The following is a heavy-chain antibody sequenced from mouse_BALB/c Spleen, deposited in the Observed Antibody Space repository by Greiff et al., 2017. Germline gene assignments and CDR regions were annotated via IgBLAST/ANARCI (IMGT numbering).Heavy chain of an antibody. J-gene: IGHJ3*01. CDR3: ARDEGITTATSWFAY. V-gene: IGHV5-4*02. D-gene: IGHD1-2*01. CDR2: ISDGGSYT. CDR1: GFTFSDYY. Sequence: EVKVVESGGGLVKPGGSLKLSCAASGFTFSDYYMYWVRQTPEKRLEWVATISDGGSYTYYPDSVKGRFTISRDNAKNNLYLQMSSLKSEDTAMYYCARDEGITTATSWFAYWGQGTLVTVSA.